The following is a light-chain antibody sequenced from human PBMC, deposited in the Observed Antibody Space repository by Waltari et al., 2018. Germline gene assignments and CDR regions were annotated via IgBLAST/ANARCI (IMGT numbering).Light chain of an antibody. V-gene: IGKV1-39*01. Sequence: DIEMTQSPSSLSASVGDRVTITCRESQTISSYLNWYQQKPGKAPKLLINAASSLQSGVPSRFSGSGSGTDFTLTVSSLQPEDFATYYCQQSYSTPWTFGQGTKVEIK. CDR3: QQSYSTPWT. CDR1: QTISSY. CDR2: AAS. J-gene: IGKJ1*01.